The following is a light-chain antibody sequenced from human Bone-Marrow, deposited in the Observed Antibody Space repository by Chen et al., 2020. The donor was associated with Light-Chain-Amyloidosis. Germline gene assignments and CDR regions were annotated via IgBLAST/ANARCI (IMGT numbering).Light chain of an antibody. CDR3: QSYDSSNVV. CDR2: EDN. V-gene: IGLV6-57*01. CDR1: SGSIASNY. J-gene: IGLJ2*01. Sequence: NFMLTQPHSVSESPGKTVTIYCTRSSGSIASNYVQWYQQRPGSSPTTVIYEDNQRPSGVPDRFSGSIDSSSNSASRTISGLKTEDEADYYCQSYDSSNVVFGGGTKLTVL.